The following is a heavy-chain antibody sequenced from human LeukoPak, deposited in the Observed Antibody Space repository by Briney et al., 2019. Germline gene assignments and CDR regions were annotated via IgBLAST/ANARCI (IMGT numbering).Heavy chain of an antibody. CDR2: ISGSGGST. Sequence: GGSLRLSCAASGFTFSSYAMSWVRQAPGKGLEWVSAISGSGGSTYYADSVKGRFAISGDNSKNTLYLQMNSLRAEDTAVYYCAKWYCSSTSCYTPPLDYWGQGTLVTVSS. J-gene: IGHJ4*02. V-gene: IGHV3-23*01. CDR3: AKWYCSSTSCYTPPLDY. CDR1: GFTFSSYA. D-gene: IGHD2-2*02.